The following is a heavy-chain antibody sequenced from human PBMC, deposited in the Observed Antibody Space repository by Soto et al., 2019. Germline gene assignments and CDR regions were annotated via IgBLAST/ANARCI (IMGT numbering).Heavy chain of an antibody. CDR2: ISGSGGST. J-gene: IGHJ5*02. V-gene: IGHV3-23*01. D-gene: IGHD1-7*01. CDR1: GFTFSSYA. Sequence: PGGSLRLSCAASGFTFSSYAMSWARQAPGKGLEWVSAISGSGGSTYYADSVKGRFTISRDNSKNTLYLQMNSLRAEDTAVYYCAKELEDWNSGNWFDPWGQGTLVTVSS. CDR3: AKELEDWNSGNWFDP.